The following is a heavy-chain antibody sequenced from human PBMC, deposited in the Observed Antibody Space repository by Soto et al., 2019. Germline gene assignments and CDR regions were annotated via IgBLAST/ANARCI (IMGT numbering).Heavy chain of an antibody. CDR3: SLSXPLSYTGYEYSCFYP. CDR1: GYTFTSYG. Sequence: SVKVSCKASGYTFTSYGISWVRQAPGQGLEWMGWISAYNGNTKYAQKHQGRVTMTTDTSTSTAYMELRSLRSYYPAVSFFSLSXPLSYTGYEYSCFYPCHQGTLFTVSS. V-gene: IGHV1-18*01. D-gene: IGHD5-12*01. CDR2: ISAYNGNT. J-gene: IGHJ5*02.